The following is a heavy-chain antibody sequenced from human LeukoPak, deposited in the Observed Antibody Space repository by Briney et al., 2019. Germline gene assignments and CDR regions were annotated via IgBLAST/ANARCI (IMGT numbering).Heavy chain of an antibody. CDR2: IYHSGST. J-gene: IGHJ4*02. D-gene: IGHD3-3*01. CDR1: GGSISSGDYS. V-gene: IGHV4-30-2*01. Sequence: SETLSLTCTVSGGSISSGDYSWSWIRQPPGKGLEWIGYIYHSGSTYYNPSLKSRVTISVDRSKNQFSLKLSSATAADTAIYYCQSRFLEWLLDYWGQGTLVTVSS. CDR3: QSRFLEWLLDY.